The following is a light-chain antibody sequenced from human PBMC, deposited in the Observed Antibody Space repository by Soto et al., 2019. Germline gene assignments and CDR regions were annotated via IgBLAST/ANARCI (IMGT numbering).Light chain of an antibody. V-gene: IGLV2-14*01. J-gene: IGLJ7*01. CDR2: EVN. CDR3: SSFTTSSTRI. Sequence: QSALTQPASVSGSPGQSITISCTGTSSDVGGYNYISWYQQHPGKVPKLLLYEVNNRPSGVSNRFYGSKSGNTASLTISGLQAEDEADYYCSSFTTSSTRIFGGGTQLTVL. CDR1: SSDVGGYNY.